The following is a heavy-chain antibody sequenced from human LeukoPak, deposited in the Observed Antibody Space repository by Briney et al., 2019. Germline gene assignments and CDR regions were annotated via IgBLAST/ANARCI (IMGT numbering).Heavy chain of an antibody. CDR1: GYTFTSYG. CDR3: ARGRGYSGYDTPTIFDY. CDR2: ISAYNGNT. D-gene: IGHD5-12*01. Sequence: ASVKVSCKVSGYTFTSYGISWVRQAPGQGLEWMGWISAYNGNTNYAQKLQGRVTMTTDTSTSTAYMELRSLRSDDTAVYYCARGRGYSGYDTPTIFDYWGQGTLVTVSS. V-gene: IGHV1-18*01. J-gene: IGHJ4*02.